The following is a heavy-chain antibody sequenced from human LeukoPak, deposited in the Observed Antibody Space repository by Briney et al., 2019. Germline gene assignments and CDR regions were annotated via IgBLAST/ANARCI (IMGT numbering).Heavy chain of an antibody. CDR2: IYYSGST. V-gene: IGHV4-30-4*08. D-gene: IGHD3-10*01. CDR3: ARGGTGGGSGSYYNDGS. Sequence: PSETLSLTCTVSGGSISSGDYYWSWIRQPPGKGLEWIGYIYYSGSTYYNPSLKSRVIISIDTSKNQFSLNLSSVTAADTAVYYCARGGTGGGSGSYYNDGSRGQGTLVTVSS. CDR1: GGSISSGDYY. J-gene: IGHJ4*02.